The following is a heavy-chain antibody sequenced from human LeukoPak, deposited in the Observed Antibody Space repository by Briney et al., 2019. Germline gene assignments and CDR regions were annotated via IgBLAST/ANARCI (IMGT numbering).Heavy chain of an antibody. CDR1: GASFSAYY. D-gene: IGHD3-9*01. CDR2: INHSGST. CDR3: ARGPSLTYDILTGYYYFDY. V-gene: IGHV4-34*01. J-gene: IGHJ4*02. Sequence: SETLSLTCAVYGASFSAYYWSGIRQPPGKGLEWIGEINHSGSTNYNPSLKSRVTISVDTSKNQFSLNLSSVTAADTALYYCARGPSLTYDILTGYYYFDYWGQGTLVTVSS.